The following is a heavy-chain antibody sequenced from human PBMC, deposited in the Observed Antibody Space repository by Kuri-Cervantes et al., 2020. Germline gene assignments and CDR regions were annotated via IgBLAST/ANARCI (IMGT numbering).Heavy chain of an antibody. CDR2: ISSSSSYI. V-gene: IGHV3-21*04. J-gene: IGHJ6*02. D-gene: IGHD3-9*01. CDR3: AKGGSYDILTGYRHYYTSNTMDV. CDR1: GFTFSSYS. Sequence: GESLKISCAASGFTFSSYSMNWVRQAPGKGLEWVSSISSSSSYIYYADSVKGRFTISRDNSKNTLYLQMNSLRAEDTAVYYCAKGGSYDILTGYRHYYTSNTMDVWGQGTTVTVSS.